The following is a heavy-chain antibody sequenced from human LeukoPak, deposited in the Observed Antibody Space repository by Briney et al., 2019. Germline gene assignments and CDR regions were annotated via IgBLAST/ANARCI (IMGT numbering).Heavy chain of an antibody. CDR1: GGSISSGDYY. V-gene: IGHV4-30-4*08. CDR2: IYYGGST. D-gene: IGHD2-2*01. J-gene: IGHJ4*02. CDR3: ARESCSSTSCRLDY. Sequence: SETLSLTCTVSGGSISSGDYYWSWIRQPPGKGLEWIGYIYYGGSTYYNPSLKSRVTISVDTSKNQFSLKLSSVTAADTAVYYCARESCSSTSCRLDYWGQGTLVTVSS.